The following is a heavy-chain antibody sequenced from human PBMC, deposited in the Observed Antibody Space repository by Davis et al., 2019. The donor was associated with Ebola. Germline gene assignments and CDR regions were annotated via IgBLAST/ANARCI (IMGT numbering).Heavy chain of an antibody. J-gene: IGHJ1*01. Sequence: GESPKTPCTAPGFRFSSSTMIWARQAPGKGLQWLSPISSGNAYIFYADSLQGRFIISRDSSKNTLYLQMNSLRAEDTAVYYCARGVTGDFQHWGQGTLVTVSS. D-gene: IGHD1-20*01. CDR2: ISSGNAYI. CDR1: GFRFSSST. CDR3: ARGVTGDFQH. V-gene: IGHV3-21*04.